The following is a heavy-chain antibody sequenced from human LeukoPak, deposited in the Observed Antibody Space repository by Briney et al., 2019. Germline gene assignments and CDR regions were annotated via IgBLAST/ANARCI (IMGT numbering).Heavy chain of an antibody. D-gene: IGHD6-6*01. CDR2: ISTYNDNT. V-gene: IGHV1-18*01. J-gene: IGHJ4*02. CDR3: ARIQSRIIAARPGNPAFDY. Sequence: GASVKVSCKASGYTFTSYDISWVRQAPGQGLEWMVWISTYNDNTHYAQKLQGRVTMTTDTSTSTVYMELKSLRSDDTAVYYCARIQSRIIAARPGNPAFDYWGRGTLVTGSS. CDR1: GYTFTSYD.